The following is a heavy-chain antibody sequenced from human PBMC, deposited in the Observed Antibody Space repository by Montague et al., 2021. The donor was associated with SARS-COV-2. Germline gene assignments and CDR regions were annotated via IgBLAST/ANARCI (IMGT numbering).Heavy chain of an antibody. V-gene: IGHV4-31*03. Sequence: TLSLTCTVSGGSISSGGYYWSWIRQHPGKGLEWIGYIYYSGSTYYNPSLKSRVTISVDTSKNQFSLKLSSVTAADTAVYYCARGDYYGSGSDHFSGWFDPWGQGTLVTVSS. CDR3: ARGDYYGSGSDHFSGWFDP. D-gene: IGHD3-10*01. CDR2: IYYSGST. J-gene: IGHJ5*02. CDR1: GGSISSGGYY.